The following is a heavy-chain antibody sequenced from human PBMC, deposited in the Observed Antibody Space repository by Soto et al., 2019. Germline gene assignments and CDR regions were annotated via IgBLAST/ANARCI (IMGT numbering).Heavy chain of an antibody. V-gene: IGHV4-30-2*01. CDR1: GEAIRSGAYS. CDR2: IFHNGITY. CDR3: ARDGAWRGFAV. Sequence: QLLESGSGLVKPSQTLALTCVVSGEAIRSGAYSWSWIRQPPGRGLEWIGYIFHNGITYYYHPTLASRVTISVDRAQNQFSLMPTSVTAADTDVYYCARDGAWRGFAVWGHGASVTVSS. J-gene: IGHJ6*02. D-gene: IGHD1-26*01.